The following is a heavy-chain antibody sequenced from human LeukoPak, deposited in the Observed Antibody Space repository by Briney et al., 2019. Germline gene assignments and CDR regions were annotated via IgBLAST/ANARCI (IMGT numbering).Heavy chain of an antibody. Sequence: PGGSLRLSCAASGFSVGSHYMTWVRQAPGQGLEWVSVIYIDGSTYYADSVEGRFTISRDNTKNTLYLQMNSLSPEDTAVYYCAKLPIYWGQGALVTVSS. D-gene: IGHD4-23*01. J-gene: IGHJ4*02. CDR1: GFSVGSHY. CDR3: AKLPIY. V-gene: IGHV3-66*02. CDR2: IYIDGST.